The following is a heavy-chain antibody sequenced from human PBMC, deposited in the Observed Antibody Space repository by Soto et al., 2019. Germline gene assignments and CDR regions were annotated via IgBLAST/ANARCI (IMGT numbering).Heavy chain of an antibody. J-gene: IGHJ6*02. CDR3: ARALGAGRGYGDNVDYYYYYGMDV. D-gene: IGHD4-17*01. CDR2: IYPGDSDT. Sequence: GESLKISCKGSGYSFTSYWIGWVRQMPGKGLEWMGIIYPGDSDTRYSPSFQGQVTISADKSISTAYLQWSSLKASDTAMYYCARALGAGRGYGDNVDYYYYYGMDVWGQGTTVTVSS. V-gene: IGHV5-51*01. CDR1: GYSFTSYW.